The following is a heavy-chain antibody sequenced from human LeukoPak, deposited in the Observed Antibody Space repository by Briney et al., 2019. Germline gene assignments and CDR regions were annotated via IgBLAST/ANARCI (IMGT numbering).Heavy chain of an antibody. Sequence: GESLKISCVASGFTFSTYSMNWVRQAPGKGLEWLSYITSSSSTMYYADSVQGRFTISRDNAKSSLYLQMNSLRAEDTAVYYCARDRVGAYWGQGTLVTVSS. V-gene: IGHV3-48*01. CDR3: ARDRVGAY. J-gene: IGHJ4*02. D-gene: IGHD1-26*01. CDR2: ITSSSSTM. CDR1: GFTFSTYS.